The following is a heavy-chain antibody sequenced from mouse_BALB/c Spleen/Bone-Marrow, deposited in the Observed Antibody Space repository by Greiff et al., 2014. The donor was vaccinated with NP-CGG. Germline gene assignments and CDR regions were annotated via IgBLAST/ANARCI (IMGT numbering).Heavy chain of an antibody. D-gene: IGHD1-1*01. CDR3: ARPRDYYGSSFAY. CDR2: ISSGGGST. CDR1: GFAFSSYD. V-gene: IGHV5-12-1*01. J-gene: IGHJ3*01. Sequence: EVMLVESGGGLVKPGGSLKLSCAASGFAFSSYDMSWVRQTPEKRLEWVAYISSGGGSTYYPDTVKGRFTISRDNAKNTLYLQMSSLKSEDTAMYYCARPRDYYGSSFAYWGQGTLVTVSA.